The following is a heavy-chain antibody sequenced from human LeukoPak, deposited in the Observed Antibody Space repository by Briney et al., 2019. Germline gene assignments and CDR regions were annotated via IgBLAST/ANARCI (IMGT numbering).Heavy chain of an antibody. J-gene: IGHJ4*02. V-gene: IGHV4-59*08. CDR2: IYYSGGGPEGVGNT. Sequence: SETLSLTCTVSGGSLSGYYWSWIRQPPGKGLEWIGFIYYSGGGPEGVGNTNYNPSVKSRVTISLDTSKNQFSLKLSSVTAADTAVYYCARNDILTGYCFDYWGQGTLVTVSS. CDR3: ARNDILTGYCFDY. D-gene: IGHD3-9*01. CDR1: GGSLSGYY.